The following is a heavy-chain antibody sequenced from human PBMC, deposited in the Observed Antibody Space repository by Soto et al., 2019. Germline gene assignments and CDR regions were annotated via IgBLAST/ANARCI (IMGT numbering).Heavy chain of an antibody. CDR2: INHSGST. CDR3: ARARIVVVVAATRLQGWFDP. D-gene: IGHD2-15*01. CDR1: GGSFSGYY. Sequence: SETLSLTCAVYGGSFSGYYWSWIRQPPGKGLEWIGEINHSGSTNYNPSLKSRVTISVDTSKNQFSLKLSSVTAADTAVYYCARARIVVVVAATRLQGWFDPWGQGTLVTVSS. V-gene: IGHV4-34*01. J-gene: IGHJ5*02.